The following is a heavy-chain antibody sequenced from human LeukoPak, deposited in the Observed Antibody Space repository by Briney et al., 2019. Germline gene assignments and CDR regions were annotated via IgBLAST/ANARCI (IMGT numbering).Heavy chain of an antibody. CDR2: IYYGGST. CDR3: ARALGYCSGGSCTRGYNWFDP. CDR1: GGSISSSDYY. V-gene: IGHV4-39*01. J-gene: IGHJ5*02. Sequence: ASETLSLTCTVSGGSISSSDYYWGWIRQPPGKGLEWIGSIYYGGSTYYNPSLKSRVTISVDTSMNQFSLKLSFVTTADTAVYYCARALGYCSGGSCTRGYNWFDPWGQGTLVTVPS. D-gene: IGHD2-15*01.